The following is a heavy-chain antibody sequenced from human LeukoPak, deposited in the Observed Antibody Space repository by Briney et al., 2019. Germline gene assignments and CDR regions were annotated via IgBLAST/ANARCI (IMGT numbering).Heavy chain of an antibody. CDR3: ARGRGWSRVDWFDP. D-gene: IGHD6-19*01. V-gene: IGHV4-59*01. CDR1: GGSISSYY. Sequence: SETLSLTCTVSGGSISSYYWSWIRQPPGKGLEWIGYIYYSGSTNYNPSLKSRVTILVDTSKNQFSLKLSSVTAADTAVYYCARGRGWSRVDWFDPWGQGTLVTVSS. CDR2: IYYSGST. J-gene: IGHJ5*02.